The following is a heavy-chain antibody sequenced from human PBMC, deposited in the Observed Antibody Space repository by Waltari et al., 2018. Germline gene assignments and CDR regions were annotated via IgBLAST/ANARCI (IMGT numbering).Heavy chain of an antibody. J-gene: IGHJ5*02. D-gene: IGHD2-2*01. CDR3: ARDHTVGVPSWFDP. CDR2: INPNSGGT. V-gene: IGHV1-2*02. Sequence: QVQLVQSGAAVKKPGASVKVSCTASGYTFPGYYMHWVRQAPGQGLEWMGWINPNSGGTNYAQKFQGRVTMTRDTSISTAYMELSRLRSDDTAVYYCARDHTVGVPSWFDPWGQGTLVTVSS. CDR1: GYTFPGYY.